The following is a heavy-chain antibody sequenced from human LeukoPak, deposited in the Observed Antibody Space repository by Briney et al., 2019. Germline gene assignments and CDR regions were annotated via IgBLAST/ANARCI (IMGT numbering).Heavy chain of an antibody. CDR3: TTDIPDSSGYWDSYYYYGMDV. J-gene: IGHJ6*02. Sequence: PGGSLRLSCAASGFTFSNAWMSWVRQAPGKGLEWVGRIKSKTDGGTTDYAAPVKGRFTISRDDSKNTLYLQMNSLKTEDTAVYYCTTDIPDSSGYWDSYYYYGMDVWGQGTTVTVSS. CDR1: GFTFSNAW. V-gene: IGHV3-15*01. D-gene: IGHD3-22*01. CDR2: IKSKTDGGTT.